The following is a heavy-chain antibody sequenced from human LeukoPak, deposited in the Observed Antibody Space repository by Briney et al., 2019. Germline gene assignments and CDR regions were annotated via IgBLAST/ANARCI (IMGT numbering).Heavy chain of an antibody. CDR2: ISSGGSTI. Sequence: GGSLRLSCAASGFTFSSYEMNWVRQAPGKGLGGVSYISSGGSTIYYADSVRGRFTISRDNAKNSLYLQMNSLRAEDTALYYCAREKDTSSLGNSFDYWGQGTLVTVSS. J-gene: IGHJ4*02. CDR1: GFTFSSYE. CDR3: AREKDTSSLGNSFDY. V-gene: IGHV3-48*03. D-gene: IGHD6-6*01.